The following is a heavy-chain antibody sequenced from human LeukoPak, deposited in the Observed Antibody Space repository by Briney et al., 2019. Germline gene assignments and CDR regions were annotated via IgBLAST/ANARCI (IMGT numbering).Heavy chain of an antibody. Sequence: SQTLSLTCAISGDSVSSNRAAWNWIRQSPLRGLEWLGRTYYRSKWYNDYAVSVKSRITINPDTSKNQFPLQLNSVTPEDTAVYYCARDRAYYDRSGYPPAIDYWGQGTLVTVSS. J-gene: IGHJ4*02. CDR1: GDSVSSNRAA. CDR2: TYYRSKWYN. CDR3: ARDRAYYDRSGYPPAIDY. V-gene: IGHV6-1*01. D-gene: IGHD3-22*01.